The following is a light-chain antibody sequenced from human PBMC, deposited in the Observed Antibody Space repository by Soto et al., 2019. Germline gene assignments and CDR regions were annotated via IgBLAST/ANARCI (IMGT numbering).Light chain of an antibody. Sequence: DIVLTQSPATLSVSPGESATLSCRASQSVSRALAWYQHVPGQALRLLIYDSSTRATGVPARFSGSGSGTRFTLTISSLQSEDFAVYYCQQYNNWPPRYTFGQGTKLQI. CDR1: QSVSRA. V-gene: IGKV3-15*01. J-gene: IGKJ2*01. CDR2: DSS. CDR3: QQYNNWPPRYT.